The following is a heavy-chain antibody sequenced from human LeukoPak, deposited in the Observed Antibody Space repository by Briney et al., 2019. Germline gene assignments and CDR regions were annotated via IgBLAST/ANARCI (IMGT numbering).Heavy chain of an antibody. CDR3: AKSGTSGRYFDY. J-gene: IGHJ4*02. V-gene: IGHV3-30*18. Sequence: PGGSLRLSCAASGFTFSSYGMHWVRQAPGKGLEWVAVISYDGSNKYYADSVKGRLTISRDNSKNTLYLQMNSLRAEDTAVHYCAKSGTSGRYFDYWGQGTLVTVSS. CDR1: GFTFSSYG. D-gene: IGHD4-23*01. CDR2: ISYDGSNK.